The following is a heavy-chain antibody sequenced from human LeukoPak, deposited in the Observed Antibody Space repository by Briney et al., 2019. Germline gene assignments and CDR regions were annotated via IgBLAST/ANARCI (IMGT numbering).Heavy chain of an antibody. Sequence: GASVKVTCKASGYSFTGYYMHWVRQAPAQGLEWMGWINPNSGGTNDAQKFQGRVTMTRDTSINTAYMELSRLRSDDTAVYYCARMAHSGSYYLGYWGQGTLVTVSS. CDR3: ARMAHSGSYYLGY. V-gene: IGHV1-2*02. D-gene: IGHD1-26*01. J-gene: IGHJ4*02. CDR2: INPNSGGT. CDR1: GYSFTGYY.